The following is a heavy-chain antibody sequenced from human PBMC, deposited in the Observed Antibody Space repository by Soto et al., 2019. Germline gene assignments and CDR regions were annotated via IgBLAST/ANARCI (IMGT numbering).Heavy chain of an antibody. V-gene: IGHV3-30*18. CDR2: ISYDGSNK. CDR3: AKGLSYDSSGYSDY. J-gene: IGHJ4*02. D-gene: IGHD3-22*01. Sequence: GGSLRLSCAASGFTFSSYGMHRVRQAPGKGLEWVAVISYDGSNKYYADSVKGRFTISRDNSKNTLYLQMNSLRAEDTAVYYCAKGLSYDSSGYSDYWGQGTLVTVSS. CDR1: GFTFSSYG.